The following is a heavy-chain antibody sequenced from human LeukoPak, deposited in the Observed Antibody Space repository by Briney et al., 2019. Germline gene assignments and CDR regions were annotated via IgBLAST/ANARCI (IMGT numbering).Heavy chain of an antibody. CDR1: GGSFSGYY. J-gene: IGHJ5*02. CDR2: INHSGST. V-gene: IGHV4-34*01. CDR3: ARVSWASDYVWGSYRNWFDP. D-gene: IGHD3-16*01. Sequence: SETLSLTCAVYGGSFSGYYWSWIRQPPGKGLEWIGEINHSGSTNYNPSLKSRVTISVDTSKNQFSPKLSSVTAADTAVYYCARVSWASDYVWGSYRNWFDPWGQGTLVTVSS.